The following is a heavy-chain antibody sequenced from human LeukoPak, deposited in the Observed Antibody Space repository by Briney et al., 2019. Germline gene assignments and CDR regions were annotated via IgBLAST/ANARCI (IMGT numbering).Heavy chain of an antibody. CDR1: GFTVSSNY. D-gene: IGHD3-9*01. J-gene: IGHJ3*02. Sequence: PGGSLRLSCAASGFTVSSNYMSWVRQAPGRGLEWVSVIYIGGSTYYADSVKGRFTISRDNSKNTLYLQMNSLRAEDTAVYYCARGFDPDAFDIWGQGTMVTVSS. V-gene: IGHV3-53*01. CDR2: IYIGGST. CDR3: ARGFDPDAFDI.